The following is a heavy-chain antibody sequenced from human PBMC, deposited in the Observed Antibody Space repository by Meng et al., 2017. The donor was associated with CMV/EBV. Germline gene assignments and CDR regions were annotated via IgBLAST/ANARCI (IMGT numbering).Heavy chain of an antibody. J-gene: IGHJ5*02. Sequence: HVTLQQLCHALVKTWETLSRTCTVSGGSISSYYWSWIRQPAGKGLEWIGRIYTSGSTNYNPSLKSRVTMSVDTSKNQFSLKLSSVTAADTAVYYCARSMVVAGDWFDPWGQGTLVTVSS. D-gene: IGHD2-15*01. V-gene: IGHV4-4*07. CDR3: ARSMVVAGDWFDP. CDR2: IYTSGST. CDR1: GGSISSYY.